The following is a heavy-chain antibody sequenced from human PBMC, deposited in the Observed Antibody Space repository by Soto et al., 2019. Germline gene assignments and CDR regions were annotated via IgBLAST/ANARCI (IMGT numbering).Heavy chain of an antibody. V-gene: IGHV3-21*01. CDR2: ISSSSSYI. CDR3: ARGIRFLEWLLSIPLDY. D-gene: IGHD3-3*01. CDR1: GFTFSSYS. Sequence: GESLKISCAASGFTFSSYSMNWVRQAPGKGLEWVSSISSSSSYIYYADSVKGRFTISRDNAKNSLCLQMNSLRAEDTAVYYCARGIRFLEWLLSIPLDYWGQGTLVTVSS. J-gene: IGHJ4*02.